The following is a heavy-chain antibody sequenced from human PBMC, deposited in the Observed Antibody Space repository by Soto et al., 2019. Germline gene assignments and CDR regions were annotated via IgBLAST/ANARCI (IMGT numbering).Heavy chain of an antibody. Sequence: SVKVSCKASGGTFSSYAISWVRQAPGQGLEWMGGIIPIFGSTSYAQKFQGRVTMTRDMSTSTVYMELSSLRSEDTAVYYCAREVWQQLGNDAFDIWGQGTMVTVSS. V-gene: IGHV1-69*05. J-gene: IGHJ3*02. D-gene: IGHD6-13*01. CDR3: AREVWQQLGNDAFDI. CDR1: GGTFSSYA. CDR2: IIPIFGST.